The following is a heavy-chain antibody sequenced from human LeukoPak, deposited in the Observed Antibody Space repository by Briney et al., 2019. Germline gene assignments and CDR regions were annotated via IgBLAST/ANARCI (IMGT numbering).Heavy chain of an antibody. CDR1: GGSISSYY. D-gene: IGHD1-1*01. CDR2: IYYSGST. CDR3: ARANWNDGVDY. Sequence: SETLSLTCTVSGGSISSYYWSWIRQPPGKGLEWIGYIYYSGSTNYNPSLKSRVTISVDTSKNQFSLKLSSVTAADTAVYYCARANWNDGVDYWGQGTLVTVSS. J-gene: IGHJ4*02. V-gene: IGHV4-59*01.